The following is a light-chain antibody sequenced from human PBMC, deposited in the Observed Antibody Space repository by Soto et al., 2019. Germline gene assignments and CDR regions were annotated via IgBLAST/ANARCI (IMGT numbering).Light chain of an antibody. V-gene: IGKV1-33*01. CDR2: DAS. Sequence: DIQMTQSPSSLSASVGDRVTITCQASQDVGNCLNWYQQKAGRAPKFLMQDASNLETGVPSRFSGSGSRKYFSFTITGLHPEDVATYYFQQCRDVPLTFGGGTKVEIK. J-gene: IGKJ4*01. CDR3: QQCRDVPLT. CDR1: QDVGNC.